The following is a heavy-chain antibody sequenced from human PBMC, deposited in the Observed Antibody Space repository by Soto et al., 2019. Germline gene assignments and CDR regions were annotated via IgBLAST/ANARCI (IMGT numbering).Heavy chain of an antibody. CDR1: GGSISSYY. J-gene: IGHJ6*03. CDR3: ARLSSRAVAAPYYYYMDV. V-gene: IGHV4-59*08. D-gene: IGHD6-19*01. Sequence: ASETLSLTCTVSGGSISSYYWSWIRQPPGKGLEWIGYIYYSGSTNYNPSLKSRVTISVDTSKNQFSLKLSSVTAADTAVYYCARLSSRAVAAPYYYYMDVWGKGTTVTVSS. CDR2: IYYSGST.